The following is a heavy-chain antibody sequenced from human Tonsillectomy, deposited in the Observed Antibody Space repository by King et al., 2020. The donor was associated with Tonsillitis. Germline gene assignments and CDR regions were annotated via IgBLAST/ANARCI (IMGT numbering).Heavy chain of an antibody. CDR1: GFTFSNYG. V-gene: IGHV3-30*18. CDR3: AKDFVHIGSTPDY. D-gene: IGHD1-26*01. CDR2: ISYDENNK. J-gene: IGHJ4*02. Sequence: QVQLVESGGGVVQPGRSLRLSCAATGFTFSNYGMHWVRQAPGKGLEWVAVISYDENNKYYRDSVRGRFTISRDNSKNTLYLQMNSLRVEDTAVYFCAKDFVHIGSTPDYWGQGTLVTVSS.